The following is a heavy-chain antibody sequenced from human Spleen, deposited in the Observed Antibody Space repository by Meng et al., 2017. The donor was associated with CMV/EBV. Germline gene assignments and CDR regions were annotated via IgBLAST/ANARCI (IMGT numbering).Heavy chain of an antibody. V-gene: IGHV3-23*03. D-gene: IGHD1-20*01. J-gene: IGHJ4*02. CDR2: IYSGGSSP. CDR1: GFTFSRYR. CDR3: AKGFYNWNYVDY. Sequence: AGSGFTFSRYRMNWVRQAPGKGVEWVSVIYSGGSSPYYADSVKGRFTISRDNSKNTLYLQMNSLRAEDTAVYYCAKGFYNWNYVDYWGQGTLVTVSS.